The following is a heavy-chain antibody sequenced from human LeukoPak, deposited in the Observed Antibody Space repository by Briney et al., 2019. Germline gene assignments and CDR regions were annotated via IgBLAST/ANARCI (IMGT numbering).Heavy chain of an antibody. V-gene: IGHV3-11*01. CDR3: AKAYYDSSGYYSFDH. Sequence: GGSLRLSCAASGFTFSDYYMSWIRQAPGKGLEWVSYISSSGSTIYYADSVKGRFTISRDNAKNSLYLQMNSLRAEDTAVYYCAKAYYDSSGYYSFDHWGQGTLVTVSS. CDR1: GFTFSDYY. CDR2: ISSSGSTI. D-gene: IGHD3-22*01. J-gene: IGHJ4*02.